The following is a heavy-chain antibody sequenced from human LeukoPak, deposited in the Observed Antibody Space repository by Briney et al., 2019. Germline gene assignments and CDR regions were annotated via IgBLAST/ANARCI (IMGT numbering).Heavy chain of an antibody. CDR1: GFTFDDYG. V-gene: IGHV3-9*03. J-gene: IGHJ4*02. CDR3: AKDTTSGSYYTWYYFDY. CDR2: ISWNSDSI. Sequence: GGSLRLSCAASGFTFDDYGMHWVRQAPGKGLEWVSGISWNSDSIDYADSVKGRFTISRDNAKKSLYLQMNSLRVEDMALYYCAKDTTSGSYYTWYYFDYWGQGTLVTVSS. D-gene: IGHD1-26*01.